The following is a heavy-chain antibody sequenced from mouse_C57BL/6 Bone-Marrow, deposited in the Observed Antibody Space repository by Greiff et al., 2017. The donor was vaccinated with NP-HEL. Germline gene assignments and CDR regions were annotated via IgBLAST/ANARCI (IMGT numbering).Heavy chain of an antibody. CDR3: ARAYYSNYVGWYFDV. D-gene: IGHD2-5*01. CDR2: INYDGSST. Sequence: EVKLMESEGGLVQPGSSMKLSCTASGFTFSDYYMAWVRQVPEKGLEWVANINYDGSSTYYLASLKSRFIISRDNSKNILYLQMSSLKSEDTATYYCARAYYSNYVGWYFDVWGTGTTVTVSS. J-gene: IGHJ1*03. CDR1: GFTFSDYY. V-gene: IGHV5-16*01.